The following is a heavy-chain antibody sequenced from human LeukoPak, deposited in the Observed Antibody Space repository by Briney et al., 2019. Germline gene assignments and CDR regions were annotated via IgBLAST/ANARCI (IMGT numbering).Heavy chain of an antibody. CDR1: GASISTYY. CDR3: ARLLGPLDYVWGSSRSK. Sequence: PSETLSLTCTVSGASISTYYWSWVRQPPGKGLEWIGYIYYSGRTNYNPSLKSRLTISVDTSKNQFSLKLTSVPAADTAVYYCARLLGPLDYVWGSSRSKWGQGTLVTVSS. D-gene: IGHD3-16*02. J-gene: IGHJ4*02. CDR2: IYYSGRT. V-gene: IGHV4-59*08.